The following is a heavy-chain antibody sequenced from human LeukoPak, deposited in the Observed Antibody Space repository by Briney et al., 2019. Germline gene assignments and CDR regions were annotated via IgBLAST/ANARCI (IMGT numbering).Heavy chain of an antibody. CDR1: GGTFSSYA. V-gene: IGHV1-69*06. D-gene: IGHD2-2*01. J-gene: IGHJ6*04. Sequence: AASVKVSCKASGGTFSSYAISWVRQAPGQGLEWMGGIIPIFGTANYAQKFQGRVTITADKSTSTAYMELSSLRSEDTAVYYCAVEVPAAKDYYYGMDVWGKGTTVTVSS. CDR2: IIPIFGTA. CDR3: AVEVPAAKDYYYGMDV.